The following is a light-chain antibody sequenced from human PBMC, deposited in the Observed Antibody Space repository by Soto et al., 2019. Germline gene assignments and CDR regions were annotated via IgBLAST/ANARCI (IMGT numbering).Light chain of an antibody. J-gene: IGKJ1*01. CDR3: QQYGSSPTWT. CDR2: GAS. CDR1: QTVRNNY. Sequence: EFVLTQSPGTLSLSPGERATLSCRASQTVRNNYLAWYQQKPGQAPRLLIYGASTRASGIPDRFSGSGSGTEFTLTISRLEPEDSAVYYCQQYGSSPTWTFGQGTKVDIK. V-gene: IGKV3-20*01.